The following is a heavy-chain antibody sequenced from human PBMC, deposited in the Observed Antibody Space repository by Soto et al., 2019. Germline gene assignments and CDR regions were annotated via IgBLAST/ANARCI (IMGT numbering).Heavy chain of an antibody. V-gene: IGHV4-39*01. J-gene: IGHJ3*02. D-gene: IGHD3-22*01. CDR1: GGSISSSSYY. CDR3: AGGPLPDETYYYDSSGYSAFDI. Sequence: SETLSLTCTFSGGSISSSSYYWGWIRQPPGKGLEWIGSIYYSGSTYYNPSLKSRVTISVDTSKNQFSLKLSSVTAADTAVYYCAGGPLPDETYYYDSSGYSAFDIWGQGTMVTVSS. CDR2: IYYSGST.